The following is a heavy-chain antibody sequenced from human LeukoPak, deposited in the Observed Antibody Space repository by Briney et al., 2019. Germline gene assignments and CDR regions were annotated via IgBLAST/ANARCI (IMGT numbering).Heavy chain of an antibody. CDR2: ISYDGSNK. V-gene: IGHV3-30*04. Sequence: GGSLRLSCAASGVTLSSYAMSWARQAPGKGLEWVAVISYDGSNKYYADSVKGRFTISRDNSKNTLYLQMNSLRAEDTAVYYCARVGDFWSGYYNYYGMDVWGQGTTVTVSS. J-gene: IGHJ6*02. CDR1: GVTLSSYA. CDR3: ARVGDFWSGYYNYYGMDV. D-gene: IGHD3-3*01.